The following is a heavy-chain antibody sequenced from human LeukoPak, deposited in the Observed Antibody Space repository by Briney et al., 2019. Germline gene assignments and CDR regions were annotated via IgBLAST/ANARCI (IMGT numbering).Heavy chain of an antibody. CDR3: ARARITYYYDSSGYYSLFH. CDR2: INPNSGGT. V-gene: IGHV1-2*06. Sequence: ASVKVSCKASGYTFTGYYMHWVRQAPGQGLEWMGRINPNSGGTNYAQKFQGRVTMTRDTSISTAYMEPSRLRSDDTAVYYCARARITYYYDSSGYYSLFHWGQGTLVTVSS. J-gene: IGHJ4*02. D-gene: IGHD3-22*01. CDR1: GYTFTGYY.